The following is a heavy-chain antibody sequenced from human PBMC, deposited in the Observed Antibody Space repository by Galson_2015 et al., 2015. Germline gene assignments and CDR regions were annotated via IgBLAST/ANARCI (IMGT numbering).Heavy chain of an antibody. J-gene: IGHJ5*02. D-gene: IGHD6-13*01. CDR3: ARDERSSGWVGWFDP. Sequence: SETLSLTCTVSGASISSTNWWSWVRQPPGKGLEWIGEIYHSGSTNYNPSLKSRVTISVDKSKNQFSLKLRSVTAADTAVYYCARDERSSGWVGWFDPWGQGTLVTVSS. CDR2: IYHSGST. V-gene: IGHV4-4*02. CDR1: GASISSTNW.